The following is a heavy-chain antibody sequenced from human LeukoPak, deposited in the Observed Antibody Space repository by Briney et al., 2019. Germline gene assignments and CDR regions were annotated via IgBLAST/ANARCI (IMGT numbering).Heavy chain of an antibody. D-gene: IGHD3-9*01. J-gene: IGHJ4*02. Sequence: SETLSLTCTVSGGSISSSSYYWGWIRQPPGKGLEWIGSTYYSGSTYYNPSLKSRVTISVDTSKNQFSLKLSSVTAADTAVYYCARSHVLRYFDWSRGGSYYFDYWGQGTLVTVSS. CDR2: TYYSGST. V-gene: IGHV4-39*01. CDR3: ARSHVLRYFDWSRGGSYYFDY. CDR1: GGSISSSSYY.